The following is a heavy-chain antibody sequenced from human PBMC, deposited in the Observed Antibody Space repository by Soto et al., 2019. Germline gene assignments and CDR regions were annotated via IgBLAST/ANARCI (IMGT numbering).Heavy chain of an antibody. Sequence: HPGGSLRLSGSASGFSFKDYAMAWVRQAPGKGLEWVSAINDDGDSTYYADSVKGRFTISRDNSKNTVFLEMNSLRAEDTAAYHCAKVVVMRAVNDALDIWGQGTMVTV. CDR1: GFSFKDYA. CDR2: INDDGDST. D-gene: IGHD3-22*01. J-gene: IGHJ3*02. V-gene: IGHV3-23*01. CDR3: AKVVVMRAVNDALDI.